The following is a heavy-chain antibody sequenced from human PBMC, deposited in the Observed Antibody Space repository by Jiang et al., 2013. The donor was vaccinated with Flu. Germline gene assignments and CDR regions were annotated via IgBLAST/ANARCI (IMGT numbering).Heavy chain of an antibody. CDR2: ISPSSGNT. V-gene: IGHV1-46*01. J-gene: IGHJ3*02. Sequence: SAYTFTDYQMHWVRQAPGQGLEWMGTISPSSGNTRYAQKFQGRVTMTRDTSTTTVYMELSSLRSEDTAVYYCARGWDNDDAFAIWGQGTMVTVSS. D-gene: IGHD1-26*01. CDR3: ARGWDNDDAFAI. CDR1: AYTFTDYQ.